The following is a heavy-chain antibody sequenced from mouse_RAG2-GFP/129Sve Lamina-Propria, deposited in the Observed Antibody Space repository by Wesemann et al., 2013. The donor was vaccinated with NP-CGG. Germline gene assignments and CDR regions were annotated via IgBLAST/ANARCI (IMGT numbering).Heavy chain of an antibody. CDR2: ISSGGGNT. CDR3: TRETVYYGNYVPIYYAMDY. CDR1: GFTFSSYA. D-gene: IGHD2-1*01. Sequence: EVMLVESGGGLVKPGGSLKLSCAASGFTFSSYAMSWVRQTPEKRLEWVAYISSGGGNTYYPDSVKGRFTISRDNARNTLYLQMSSLKSEDTAMYYCTRETVYYGNYVPIYYAMDYWGQGTSVTVSS. J-gene: IGHJ4*01. V-gene: IGHV5-6-4*01.